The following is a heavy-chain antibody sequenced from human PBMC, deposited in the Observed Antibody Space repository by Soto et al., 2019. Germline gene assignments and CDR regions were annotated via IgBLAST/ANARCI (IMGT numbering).Heavy chain of an antibody. CDR2: VSGSGGST. V-gene: IGHV3-23*01. CDR1: GFTFSSYA. J-gene: IGHJ6*02. CDR3: AKAEGSAGPYYYYYYGMDV. Sequence: GGSLRLSCSASGFTFSSYAMSWVRQAPGKGLEWVSAVSGSGGSTYYADSVKGRFTISRDNSKNTLYLQMNSLRAEDTAVYYCAKAEGSAGPYYYYYYGMDVWGQGTTVTVSS.